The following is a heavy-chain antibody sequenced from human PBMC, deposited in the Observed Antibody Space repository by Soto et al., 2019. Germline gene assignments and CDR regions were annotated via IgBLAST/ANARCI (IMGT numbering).Heavy chain of an antibody. V-gene: IGHV1-69*01. J-gene: IGHJ6*02. Sequence: QVQLVQSGAEVKKPGSSVKVSCKASGGTFSSYAISWVRQAPGQGLEWMGGIIPIFGTANYAQKFQGRVTITADESTSQALMGVSRLGSEDKAVYFCALNSGSYYGPPFGYGMDVWGQGTTVTVSS. D-gene: IGHD1-26*01. CDR1: GGTFSSYA. CDR3: ALNSGSYYGPPFGYGMDV. CDR2: IIPIFGTA.